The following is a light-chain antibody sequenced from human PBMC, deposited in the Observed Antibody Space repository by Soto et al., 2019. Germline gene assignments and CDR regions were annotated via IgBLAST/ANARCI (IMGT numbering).Light chain of an antibody. J-gene: IGLJ1*01. CDR3: RSYTNVKRGIV. Sequence: SALTQPASVSGSPGQSITISCTGTSSDVGSYNYVSWYQQHPGKAPKLMIYDVNSRPSGVSHRFSGSKSGNTASLNISGTQAAEQRHYYCRSYTNVKRGIVFGTGNKVTV. V-gene: IGLV2-14*03. CDR2: DVN. CDR1: SSDVGSYNY.